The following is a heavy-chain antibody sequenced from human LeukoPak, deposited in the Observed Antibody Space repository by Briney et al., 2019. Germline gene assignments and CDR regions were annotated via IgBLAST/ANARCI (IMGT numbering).Heavy chain of an antibody. J-gene: IGHJ4*02. Sequence: GGSLRLSCAASGFTFSSYAITWVRQAPGKGLEWVSAVSSNGAKTYYADSVRGRFTISRDNYKNMVFLQMNSLRDEDTAVYYCARVAAGYSVNYFDYWGQGTLVTVSS. CDR3: ARVAAGYSVNYFDY. V-gene: IGHV3-23*01. CDR2: VSSNGAKT. CDR1: GFTFSSYA. D-gene: IGHD4-23*01.